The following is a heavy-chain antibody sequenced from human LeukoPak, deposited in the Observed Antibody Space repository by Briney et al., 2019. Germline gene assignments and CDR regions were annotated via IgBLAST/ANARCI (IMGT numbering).Heavy chain of an antibody. J-gene: IGHJ4*02. CDR2: ISYDGSNK. D-gene: IGHD3-22*01. Sequence: HPGRSLRLSYAASGFTFSSYAMHWVRQAPGKGLEWVAVISYDGSNKYYADSVKGRFTISRDNSKNTLYLQMNSLRAEDTAVYYCAYSSGYSAFDYWGQGTLVTVSS. CDR1: GFTFSSYA. V-gene: IGHV3-30-3*01. CDR3: AYSSGYSAFDY.